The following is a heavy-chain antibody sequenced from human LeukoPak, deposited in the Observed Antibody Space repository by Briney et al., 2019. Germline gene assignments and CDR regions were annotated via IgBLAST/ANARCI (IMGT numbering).Heavy chain of an antibody. Sequence: GGSLRLSCAASGFTFSSYAMTWVRQAPGKGLEWVSAISGSGGITNYADSVKGRFTISRDNSKNTLYLQMKSLRAEDTAVYYCAKGGGYEAQYYYYYLDVWGKGTTVTISS. CDR3: AKGGGYEAQYYYYYLDV. CDR1: GFTFSSYA. CDR2: ISGSGGIT. V-gene: IGHV3-23*01. J-gene: IGHJ6*03. D-gene: IGHD5-12*01.